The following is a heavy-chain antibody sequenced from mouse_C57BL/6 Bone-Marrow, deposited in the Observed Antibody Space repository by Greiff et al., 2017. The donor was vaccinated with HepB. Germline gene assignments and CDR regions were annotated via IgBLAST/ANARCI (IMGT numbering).Heavy chain of an antibody. J-gene: IGHJ2*01. CDR2: IDPSDSYT. CDR3: ASRIHYYDY. CDR1: GYTFTSYW. V-gene: IGHV1-69*01. Sequence: VQLQQPGAELVMPGASVKLSCKASGYTFTSYWMHWVKQRPGQGLEWIGEIDPSDSYTNYNQKLKGKSTLTVDKSSSTAYMQLSSLTSEDSAVYYCASRIHYYDYWGQGTTLTVSS. D-gene: IGHD1-2*01.